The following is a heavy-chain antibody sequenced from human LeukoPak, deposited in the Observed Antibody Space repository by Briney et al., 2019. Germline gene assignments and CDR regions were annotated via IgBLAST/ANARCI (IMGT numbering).Heavy chain of an antibody. D-gene: IGHD2-15*01. CDR1: GFTFSSYS. CDR2: ISSSSGYI. J-gene: IGHJ4*02. CDR3: ARAPLRGIVVVVAATSSPPDY. Sequence: GGSLRLSCVASGFTFSSYSMSWVRQAPGKGLEWVFSISSSSGYIYYADSVKGRFTISRDNAKNPLYLQMSSLRAEDTAVYYCARAPLRGIVVVVAATSSPPDYWGQGTLVTVSS. V-gene: IGHV3-21*01.